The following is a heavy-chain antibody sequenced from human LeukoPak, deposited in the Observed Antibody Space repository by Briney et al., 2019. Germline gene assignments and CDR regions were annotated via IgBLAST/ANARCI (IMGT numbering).Heavy chain of an antibody. J-gene: IGHJ6*03. CDR3: TRVGMDV. CDR1: GFTFTNYS. V-gene: IGHV3-49*04. Sequence: PGGSLRLSCAASGFTFTNYSINWVRQAPGKGLEWVGFIRSKAYGGTTEYAASVKGRFTISRDDSKSIAYLQMNSLKTEDTAVYYCTRVGMDVWGKGTTVTVSS. CDR2: IRSKAYGGTT.